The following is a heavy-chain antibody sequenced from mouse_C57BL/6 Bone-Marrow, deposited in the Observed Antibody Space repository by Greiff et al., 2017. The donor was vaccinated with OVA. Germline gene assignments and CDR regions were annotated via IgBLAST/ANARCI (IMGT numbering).Heavy chain of an antibody. Sequence: EVHLVESGGGLVKPGGSLKLSCAASGFTFSSYAMSWVRQTPEKRLEWVATISDGGSYTYYPDNVKGRFTISRDNAKNNLYLQMSHLKSEDTAMYYFARFTTWYFDVWGTGTTVTVSS. CDR1: GFTFSSYA. V-gene: IGHV5-4*01. D-gene: IGHD1-1*01. CDR2: ISDGGSYT. J-gene: IGHJ1*03. CDR3: ARFTTWYFDV.